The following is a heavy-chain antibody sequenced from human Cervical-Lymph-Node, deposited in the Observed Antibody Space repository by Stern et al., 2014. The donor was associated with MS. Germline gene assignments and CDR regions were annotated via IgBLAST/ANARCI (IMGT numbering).Heavy chain of an antibody. D-gene: IGHD2-15*01. CDR1: GYTFTSYY. Sequence: VQLVESGAEVKKPGASVKVSCKASGYTFTSYYMHWVRQAPGQGLEWMGIINPSGGTTNHEQKFQGRVTMTRDTSTSTVYMELSSLRSEDTAVYYCAREKRDCSGGSCYSRDDYWGQGTLVTVSS. J-gene: IGHJ4*02. CDR2: INPSGGTT. CDR3: AREKRDCSGGSCYSRDDY. V-gene: IGHV1-46*03.